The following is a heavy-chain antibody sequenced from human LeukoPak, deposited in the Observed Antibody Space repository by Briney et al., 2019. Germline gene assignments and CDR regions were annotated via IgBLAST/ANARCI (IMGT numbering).Heavy chain of an antibody. CDR2: IYYSGST. CDR3: ARNLNWKDWYFDL. V-gene: IGHV4-30-4*08. D-gene: IGHD1-1*01. Sequence: SETLSLTCTVSGGSISSGDYYWSWIRQPPLKGLEWIGYIYYSGSTYYNPSLKSRVTISVDTSKNQFSLKLSSVTAADTAVYYCARNLNWKDWYFDLWGRGTLVTVSS. J-gene: IGHJ2*01. CDR1: GGSISSGDYY.